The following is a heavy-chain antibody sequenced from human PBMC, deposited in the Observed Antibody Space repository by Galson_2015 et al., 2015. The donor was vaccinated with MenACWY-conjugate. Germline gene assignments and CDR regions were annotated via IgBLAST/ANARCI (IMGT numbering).Heavy chain of an antibody. CDR3: ARGDVVRGVNSLYYFDY. J-gene: IGHJ4*02. D-gene: IGHD3-10*01. CDR2: IYYSGST. Sequence: SETLSLTCTVSGGSISSSSYYWGWIRQPPGKGLEWIGTIYYSGSTYYNPSLKSRVPISVDTSKNQFFLKLSSVTAADTAVYYCARGDVVRGVNSLYYFDYWGQGTLVTVSS. V-gene: IGHV4-39*07. CDR1: GGSISSSSYY.